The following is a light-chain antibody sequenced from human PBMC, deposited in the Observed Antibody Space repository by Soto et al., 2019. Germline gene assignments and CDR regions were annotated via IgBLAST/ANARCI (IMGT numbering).Light chain of an antibody. Sequence: DMQMTQSPSSLSASAGDRVTITCRASQSIRTYLNWYQQKPGKAPNLLIYGASSLQSGVPSRFSGSGSGTDFTLTISSLQVEDFATYYCQQSYSAPHTFGQGTKLEIK. J-gene: IGKJ2*01. CDR2: GAS. CDR3: QQSYSAPHT. V-gene: IGKV1-39*01. CDR1: QSIRTY.